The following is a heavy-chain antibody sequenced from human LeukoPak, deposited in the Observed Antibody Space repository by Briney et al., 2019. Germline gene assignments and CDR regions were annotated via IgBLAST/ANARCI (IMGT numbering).Heavy chain of an antibody. V-gene: IGHV3-23*01. CDR3: ANVWFGEFNFDY. CDR2: ISGSGGST. J-gene: IGHJ4*02. D-gene: IGHD3-10*01. CDR1: GFTFSSYA. Sequence: GGSLRLSCAASGFTFSSYAMSWVRQAPGKRLEWVSAISGSGGSTYYADSVKGRFTISRDNSKNTLYLQMNSLRAEDTAVYYCANVWFGEFNFDYWGQGTLVTVSS.